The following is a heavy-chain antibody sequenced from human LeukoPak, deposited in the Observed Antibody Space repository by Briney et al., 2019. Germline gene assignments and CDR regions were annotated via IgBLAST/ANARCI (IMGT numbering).Heavy chain of an antibody. V-gene: IGHV3-48*03. CDR2: ISSSGSTI. J-gene: IGHJ4*02. CDR3: ARGRYSSSWYADY. Sequence: PGGSLRLSCAASGFTFGSYEMNWVRQAPGKGLEWVSYISSSGSTIYYADSVKGRFTISRDNAENSLYLQMNSLRAEDTAVYYCARGRYSSSWYADYWGQGTLVTVSS. D-gene: IGHD6-13*01. CDR1: GFTFGSYE.